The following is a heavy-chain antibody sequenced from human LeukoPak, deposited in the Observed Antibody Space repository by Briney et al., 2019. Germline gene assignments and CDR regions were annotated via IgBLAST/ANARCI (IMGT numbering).Heavy chain of an antibody. D-gene: IGHD5-18*01. CDR3: ARTWIQVWCPDFDY. Sequence: GASVKVSCKASGYTFTDYYMHWVRQAPGQGLEWMGWINPNSGGIDYAQKFQGRVTMTRDTSISTAYMELSGLSSDDTAVYYCARTWIQVWCPDFDYWGQGALVTVSS. CDR1: GYTFTDYY. J-gene: IGHJ4*02. CDR2: INPNSGGI. V-gene: IGHV1-2*02.